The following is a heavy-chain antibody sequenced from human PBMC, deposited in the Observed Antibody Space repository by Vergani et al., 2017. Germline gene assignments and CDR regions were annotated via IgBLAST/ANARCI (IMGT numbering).Heavy chain of an antibody. V-gene: IGHV4-39*01. D-gene: IGHD6-19*01. J-gene: IGHJ5*02. Sequence: QLQLQESGPGLVKPSATLSLTCSVSGASIRSSNYYWGWIRQPPGKGLEWIASIYYSVSTYYNPSLKSRVTISVDTSKNQFSLKLSSVTAADTAVYFCAGHSTVEWLVKLGWIDPWGQGILVTVSS. CDR2: IYYSVST. CDR3: AGHSTVEWLVKLGWIDP. CDR1: GASIRSSNYY.